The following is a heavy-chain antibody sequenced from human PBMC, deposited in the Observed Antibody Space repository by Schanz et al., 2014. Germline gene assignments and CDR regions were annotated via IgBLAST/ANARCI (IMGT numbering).Heavy chain of an antibody. CDR1: GGSISSGGYS. D-gene: IGHD2-21*01. CDR3: TRSTLWSYDV. CDR2: IYHNGST. V-gene: IGHV4-30-2*01. J-gene: IGHJ3*01. Sequence: QLQLQESGSGLVKPSQILSLTCAVSGGSISSGGYSWSWIRQPPGKGLEWIGYIYHNGSTYYNPSLKSRVTISVDTSKNQFSLKLSSVTAADTAVYYCTRSTLWSYDVWGRGTMVIVSS.